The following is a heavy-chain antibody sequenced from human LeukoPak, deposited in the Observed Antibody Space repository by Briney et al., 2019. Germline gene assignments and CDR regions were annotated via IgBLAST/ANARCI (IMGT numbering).Heavy chain of an antibody. J-gene: IGHJ4*02. V-gene: IGHV3-7*01. CDR2: IKEDGSEK. Sequence: GGSLRLSCAASGFTFSSYAMSWVRQAPEKGVEWVANIKEDGSEKNYVDSVKGRFTISRDNAKNSLYLQINSLRAEDTAVYYCVRSGSDFDYWGQGTLVTVSS. CDR1: GFTFSSYA. CDR3: VRSGSDFDY.